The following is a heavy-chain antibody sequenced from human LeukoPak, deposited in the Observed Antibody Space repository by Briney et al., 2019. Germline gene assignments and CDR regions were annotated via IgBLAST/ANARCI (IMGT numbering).Heavy chain of an antibody. J-gene: IGHJ2*01. V-gene: IGHV3-21*01. Sequence: GGSLRLSCAASGFTFSTYTMNWVRQAPGKGLEWVSSITSSSSYIYYADSVKGRFTISRDNSKNTLYLQMNSLRAEDTAVYYCARDPAAKIYWYFDLWGRGTLVTVSS. CDR3: ARDPAAKIYWYFDL. CDR2: ITSSSSYI. D-gene: IGHD6-13*01. CDR1: GFTFSTYT.